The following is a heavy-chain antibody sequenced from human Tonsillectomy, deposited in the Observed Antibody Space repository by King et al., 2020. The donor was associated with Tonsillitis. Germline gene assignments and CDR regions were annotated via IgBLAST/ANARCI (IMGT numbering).Heavy chain of an antibody. CDR2: IYPCDSDT. Sequence: QLVQSGAEVKKPGESLKISCKASGYNFTNYWIGWVRQMPGKGLEWMGIIYPCDSDTRYSPSFQGQVTISADKSISTTYLQWSSLKASDTAMYYCARGFRLSDSSVYSHWGQGTLVTVSS. V-gene: IGHV5-51*01. CDR3: ARGFRLSDSSVYSH. CDR1: GYNFTNYW. D-gene: IGHD3-22*01. J-gene: IGHJ4*02.